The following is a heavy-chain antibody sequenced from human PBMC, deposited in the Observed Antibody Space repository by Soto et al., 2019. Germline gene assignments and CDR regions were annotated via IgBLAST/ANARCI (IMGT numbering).Heavy chain of an antibody. J-gene: IGHJ5*02. CDR1: GYSISSTNW. Sequence: QVQLQESGPGLVKPSDTLSLTCAVSGYSISSTNWWGWIRLPPGKGLEWIGYIYYSGNTYYNPSLKSRVTMSVDKSKNQFSLKLSSVTAVDTAVYYCARLGDSSGNHAYWFVPWGQGTLVTVSS. D-gene: IGHD3-10*01. CDR2: IYYSGNT. CDR3: ARLGDSSGNHAYWFVP. V-gene: IGHV4-28*01.